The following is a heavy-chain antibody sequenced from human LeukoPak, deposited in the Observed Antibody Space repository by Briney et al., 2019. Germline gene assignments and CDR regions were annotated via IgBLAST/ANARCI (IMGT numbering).Heavy chain of an antibody. D-gene: IGHD4-11*01. Sequence: GGSLRLSCAASGFTFNSYSMIWVRQAPGKGLECISYIDGSGDTIHYADSVKGRFTFSRDNAKNSLYLQMNSLRAEDTAVYYCARVWGDCSNADYWGQGTLVTVSS. V-gene: IGHV3-48*01. CDR2: IDGSGDTI. J-gene: IGHJ4*02. CDR3: ARVWGDCSNADY. CDR1: GFTFNSYS.